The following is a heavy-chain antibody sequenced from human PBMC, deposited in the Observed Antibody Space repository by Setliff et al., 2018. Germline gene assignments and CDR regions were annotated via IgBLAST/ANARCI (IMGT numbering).Heavy chain of an antibody. V-gene: IGHV5-51*01. CDR3: ARLGSSSWYNDVFDF. J-gene: IGHJ3*01. Sequence: GESLKISCKGSGYTFSNYWVGWVRQMPGKGLEWMGVIYAGDSDTRYSPSFQGQVTFSADKSISTAYLQWSTLKASDTAMYYCARLGSSSWYNDVFDFWGPGTMDTVSS. CDR1: GYTFSNYW. CDR2: IYAGDSDT. D-gene: IGHD6-13*01.